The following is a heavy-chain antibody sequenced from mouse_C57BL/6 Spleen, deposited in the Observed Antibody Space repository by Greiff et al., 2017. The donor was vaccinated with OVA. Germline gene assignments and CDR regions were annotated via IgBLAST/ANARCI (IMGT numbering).Heavy chain of an antibody. CDR3: YYYGSAMDY. CDR2: IDPSDSYT. CDR1: GYTFTSYW. D-gene: IGHD1-1*01. Sequence: QVQLQQPGAELVRPGTSVKLSCKASGYTFTSYWMHWVKQRPGQGLEWIGVIDPSDSYTNYNQKFKGKATLTVDTSSSTAYMQLSSLTSEDSAVYYCYYYGSAMDYWGQGTSVTVSS. J-gene: IGHJ4*01. V-gene: IGHV1-59*01.